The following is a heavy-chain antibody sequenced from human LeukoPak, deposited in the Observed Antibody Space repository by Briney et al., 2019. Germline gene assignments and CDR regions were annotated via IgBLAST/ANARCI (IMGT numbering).Heavy chain of an antibody. CDR1: GFTFSHYG. V-gene: IGHV3-30*02. CDR2: IRYDGTNK. Sequence: GGSLRLSCAASGFTFSHYGMHWVRQAPGKGLEWVAFIRYDGTNKYYADSVKGRFTISRDNSKNTLYLQMNSLRAEDTAVYYCAKGRTKYSGSYHDFDYWGQGTLVTVSS. D-gene: IGHD1-26*01. CDR3: AKGRTKYSGSYHDFDY. J-gene: IGHJ4*02.